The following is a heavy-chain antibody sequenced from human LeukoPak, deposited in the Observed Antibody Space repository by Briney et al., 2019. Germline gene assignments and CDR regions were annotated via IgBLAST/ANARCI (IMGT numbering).Heavy chain of an antibody. J-gene: IGHJ6*03. CDR2: ISYSGTN. D-gene: IGHD4-17*01. CDR3: ARKNDYGASYYFDV. Sequence: SETLSLTCTVSGDSISSGGFYWNWIRHHPVEGLEWIGFISYSGTNNYYPYLKSRVSMSFDKTQNQLSLRLRSVTAADTAMYYCARKNDYGASYYFDVWGRGTRVTVSS. V-gene: IGHV4-31*03. CDR1: GDSISSGGFY.